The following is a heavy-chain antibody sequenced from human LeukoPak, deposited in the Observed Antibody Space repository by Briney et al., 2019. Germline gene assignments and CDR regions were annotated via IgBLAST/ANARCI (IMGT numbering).Heavy chain of an antibody. CDR2: ISAYNGNT. CDR3: ARDYGKDVGYYGSGSYYRFDP. Sequence: ASVKVSCKASGYTFTSYGISWVRQAPGQGLEWMGWISAYNGNTNYAQKLQGRVTMTTDTSTSTAYMELRSLRSDDTAVYYCARDYGKDVGYYGSGSYYRFDPWGQGTLVTVSS. J-gene: IGHJ5*02. V-gene: IGHV1-18*01. D-gene: IGHD3-10*01. CDR1: GYTFTSYG.